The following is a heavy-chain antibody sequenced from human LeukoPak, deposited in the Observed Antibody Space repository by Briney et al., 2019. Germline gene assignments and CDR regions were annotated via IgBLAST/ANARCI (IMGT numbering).Heavy chain of an antibody. D-gene: IGHD3-22*01. V-gene: IGHV4-39*07. CDR2: IYYRGIT. CDR3: ARVVYDSSTYPKSYFDF. Sequence: SETLSLTCTVSGGSISSSSYYWGWIRQPPGKGLEWIGSIYYRGITYYNPSLKSRFTISVDTSKNQFSLKLSSVTAADTAVYYCARVVYDSSTYPKSYFDFWGQGTLVTVSS. J-gene: IGHJ4*02. CDR1: GGSISSSSYY.